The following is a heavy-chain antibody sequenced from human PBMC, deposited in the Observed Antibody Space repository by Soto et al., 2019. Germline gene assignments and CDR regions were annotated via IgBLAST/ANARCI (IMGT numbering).Heavy chain of an antibody. D-gene: IGHD6-6*01. CDR1: GFTFSSYS. V-gene: IGHV3-21*01. J-gene: IGHJ4*02. CDR3: ARAHPYSSSSGFDD. Sequence: GGSLRLSCAASGFTFSSYSMNWVRQAPGKGLEWVSSISSSSSYIYYADSAKGRFTISRDNAKNSLYLQMNSLRAEDTAVYYCARAHPYSSSSGFDDWGQGTLVTVDS. CDR2: ISSSSSYI.